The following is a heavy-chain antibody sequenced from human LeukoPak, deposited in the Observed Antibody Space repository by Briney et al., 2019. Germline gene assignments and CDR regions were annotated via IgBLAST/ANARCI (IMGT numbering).Heavy chain of an antibody. D-gene: IGHD3-16*01. J-gene: IGHJ4*02. Sequence: GGSLRLSCAASGFSFSSACLSWVRQAPGKGLEWVGRIRTKSDGETVDYAAPVKGRFTISRDDSKNTLFLQMNSLKTEDTAVYYCATPALGRRLYYYDYWGQGTLVTVSP. CDR2: IRTKSDGETV. CDR1: GFSFSSAC. V-gene: IGHV3-15*07. CDR3: ATPALGRRLYYYDY.